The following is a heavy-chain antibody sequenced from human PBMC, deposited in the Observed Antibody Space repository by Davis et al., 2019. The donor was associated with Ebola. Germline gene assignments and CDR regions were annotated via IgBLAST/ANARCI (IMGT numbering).Heavy chain of an antibody. Sequence: SETLSLTCAVSGGSFSGYYWSWIRQPPGKGLEWIGEINHSGSTNYNPSLKSRVTITVDTSKNQFSLKLSSVTAADTAVYYCARGRVVVVAAKPYYYYGMDVWGQGTTVTVSS. CDR3: ARGRVVVVAAKPYYYYGMDV. CDR2: INHSGST. J-gene: IGHJ6*02. V-gene: IGHV4-34*01. D-gene: IGHD2-15*01. CDR1: GGSFSGYY.